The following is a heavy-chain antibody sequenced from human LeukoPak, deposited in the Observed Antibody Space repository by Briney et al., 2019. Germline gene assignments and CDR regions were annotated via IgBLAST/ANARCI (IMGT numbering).Heavy chain of an antibody. D-gene: IGHD3-3*01. CDR3: ARGSNYDFWSGYYSWFDP. Sequence: ASVTVSCKASGYTFTGYYMHWVRQAPGQGLEWMGWINPNSGGTNYAQKFQGWVTMTRDMSISTAYMELSRLRSDDTAVYYCARGSNYDFWSGYYSWFDPWGQGTLVTVSS. CDR1: GYTFTGYY. V-gene: IGHV1-2*04. J-gene: IGHJ5*02. CDR2: INPNSGGT.